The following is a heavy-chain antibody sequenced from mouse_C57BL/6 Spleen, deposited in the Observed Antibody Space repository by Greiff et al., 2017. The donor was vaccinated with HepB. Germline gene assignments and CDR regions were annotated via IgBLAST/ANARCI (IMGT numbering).Heavy chain of an antibody. CDR2: ISGGGGNT. J-gene: IGHJ2*01. CDR1: GFTFSSYT. V-gene: IGHV5-9*01. CDR3: ARHERDNYFNY. Sequence: EVKVEESGGGLVKPGGSLKLSCAASGFTFSSYTMSWVRQTPGKRLEWVATISGGGGNTYYPDSVKGRFTISRDNAKSTLYLQMSSLRSEDTALYYCARHERDNYFNYWGQGTTLTVSS.